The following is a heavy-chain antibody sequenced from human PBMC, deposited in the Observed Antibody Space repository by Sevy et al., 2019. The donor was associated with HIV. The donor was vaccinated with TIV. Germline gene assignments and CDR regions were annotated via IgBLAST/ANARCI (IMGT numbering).Heavy chain of an antibody. CDR2: IRPDGSDK. D-gene: IGHD1-26*01. V-gene: IGHV3-7*01. J-gene: IGHJ5*02. Sequence: QPGESLRLSCEASGFTFSPYWMAWVRQAPGKGLEWVANIRPDGSDKYYVDSVKGRFTISRDNAKNSLYLQMNSLRADDTAMYYCARGVGLDRWGQGALVTVSS. CDR1: GFTFSPYW. CDR3: ARGVGLDR.